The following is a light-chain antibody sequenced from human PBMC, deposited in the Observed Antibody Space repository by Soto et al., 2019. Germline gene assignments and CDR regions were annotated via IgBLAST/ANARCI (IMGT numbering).Light chain of an antibody. CDR3: QQYNDWPLT. CDR1: QNINNN. J-gene: IGKJ4*01. V-gene: IGKV3-15*01. CDR2: HAS. Sequence: EIVMTQSPATLSVSPGERATLSCRASQNINNNLAWYQQKPGQVPRLLIYHASTGATGIPARFSGSGSGTELTLTISSVQSKDFAVYYCQQYNDWPLTFGGGPRWRSN.